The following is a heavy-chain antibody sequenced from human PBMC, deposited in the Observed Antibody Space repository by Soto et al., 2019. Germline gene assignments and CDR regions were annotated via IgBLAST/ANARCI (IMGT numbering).Heavy chain of an antibody. CDR2: TYYRSTWYY. CDR3: AREGAVADAFDI. CDR1: GDSVSSNSAA. J-gene: IGHJ3*02. V-gene: IGHV6-1*01. D-gene: IGHD6-19*01. Sequence: PSQTLSLTCAISGDSVSSNSAAWNWIRQSPSRGLEWLGRTYYRSTWYYDSAVSVRGRIIINPDTSKNQFSLQMKSVTPEDTAEYYCAREGAVADAFDISGQGTKV.